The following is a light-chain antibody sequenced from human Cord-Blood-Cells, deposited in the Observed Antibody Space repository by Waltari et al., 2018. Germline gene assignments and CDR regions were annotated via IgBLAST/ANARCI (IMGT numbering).Light chain of an antibody. CDR2: DAS. Sequence: EIVLTQSPSTLSFPPGYRATLSCRASQSVSSYLGWYQQKPGQAPRLLIYDASNRATGIPDRFSGSGSGTDFTLNISSLEPEDVAVYYCQQRSNWPITFGQGTRLEIK. J-gene: IGKJ5*01. CDR1: QSVSSY. CDR3: QQRSNWPIT. V-gene: IGKV3-11*01.